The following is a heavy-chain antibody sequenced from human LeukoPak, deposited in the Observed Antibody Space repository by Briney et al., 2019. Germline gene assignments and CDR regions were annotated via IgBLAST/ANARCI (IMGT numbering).Heavy chain of an antibody. D-gene: IGHD1-26*01. CDR3: ASAFGSGKSKVAFDI. CDR2: IYPVDSNT. J-gene: IGHJ3*02. V-gene: IGHV5-51*01. CDR1: AYSFTNHW. Sequence: GESLKISCKASAYSFTNHWFGWVRQMPGKGLEWMGIIYPVDSNTRYSPSSQGQVTISADRSIATAYLQWRSLRASDTAMYYCASAFGSGKSKVAFDIWGQGTMVTVSS.